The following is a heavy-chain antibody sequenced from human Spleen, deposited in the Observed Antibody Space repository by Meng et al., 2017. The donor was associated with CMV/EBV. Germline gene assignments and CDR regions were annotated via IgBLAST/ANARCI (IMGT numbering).Heavy chain of an antibody. V-gene: IGHV4-38-2*02. J-gene: IGHJ6*02. CDR3: ARDESYYGVDV. Sequence: SETLSLTCTVSGYSISSGYYWGWIRQPPGKGLEWIGSIYHSGSTYYNASLKTRVTISIDTSKNQFSLRLHSVTAADTAVYYCARDESYYGVDVWGQGATVTVSS. CDR2: IYHSGST. CDR1: GYSISSGYY.